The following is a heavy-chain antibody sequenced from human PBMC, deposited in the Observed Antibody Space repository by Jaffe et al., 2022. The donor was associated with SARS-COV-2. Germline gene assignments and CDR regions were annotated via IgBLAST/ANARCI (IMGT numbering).Heavy chain of an antibody. CDR3: ARHGEYWLQPAQNTPYFDY. CDR2: IYYSGST. Sequence: QVQLQESGPGLVKPSETLSLTCTVSGGSISSYYWSWIRQPPGKGLEWIGYIYYSGSTNYNPSLKSRVTISVDTSKNQFSLKLSSVTAADTAVYYCARHGEYWLQPAQNTPYFDYWGQGTLVTVSS. V-gene: IGHV4-59*08. CDR1: GGSISSYY. J-gene: IGHJ4*02. D-gene: IGHD3-10*01.